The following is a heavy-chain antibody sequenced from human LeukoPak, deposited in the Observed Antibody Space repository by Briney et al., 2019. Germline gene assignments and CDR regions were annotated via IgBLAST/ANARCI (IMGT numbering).Heavy chain of an antibody. CDR3: ARQLYGDFVNWFDP. CDR1: GGSTSSSSYY. V-gene: IGHV4-39*01. D-gene: IGHD4-17*01. J-gene: IGHJ5*02. Sequence: SSETLSLTCTVSGGSTSSSSYYWGWIRQPPGKGLEWIGSIYYSGSTYYNPSLKSRVTMSVDTSKNQFSLNLRSVTAADTAVYYCARQLYGDFVNWFDPWGXGTLVTVSS. CDR2: IYYSGST.